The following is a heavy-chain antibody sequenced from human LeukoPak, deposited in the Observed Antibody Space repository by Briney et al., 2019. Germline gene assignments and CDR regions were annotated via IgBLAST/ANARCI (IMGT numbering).Heavy chain of an antibody. J-gene: IGHJ6*03. CDR2: IIPIFGTA. CDR1: GGTFSSYA. CDR3: ARVGAPSKFPHPYYYYMDV. D-gene: IGHD3-16*01. V-gene: IGHV1-69*05. Sequence: SVKVSCKASGGTFSSYAISWVRQAPGHGLEWMGGIIPIFGTANYAQKFQGRVTITTDESTSTAYMELSSLRSEDTAVYYCARVGAPSKFPHPYYYYMDVWGKGTTVTVSS.